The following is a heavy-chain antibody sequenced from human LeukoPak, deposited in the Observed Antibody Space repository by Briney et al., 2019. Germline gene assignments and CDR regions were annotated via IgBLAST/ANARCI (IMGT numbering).Heavy chain of an antibody. CDR1: GFTFNNYG. CDR2: IRYDESNK. V-gene: IGHV3-30*02. J-gene: IGHJ4*01. D-gene: IGHD2-2*01. CDR3: AKAYCGSTICYGGGKIDY. Sequence: GGSLRLSCGASGFTFNNYGMHWVRQAPGKGPEWVSFIRYDESNKYYADSVKGRFTISRDNSKNTLYLQMNSLRVEDAAVYYCAKAYCGSTICYGGGKIDYWGHGTLVTVSS.